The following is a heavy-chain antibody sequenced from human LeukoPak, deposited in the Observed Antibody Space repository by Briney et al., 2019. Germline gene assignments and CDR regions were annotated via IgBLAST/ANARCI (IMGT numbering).Heavy chain of an antibody. CDR3: ARAAYYGDYGVGYYYYYMDV. D-gene: IGHD4-17*01. J-gene: IGHJ6*03. CDR2: IIPIFGTA. Sequence: GASVKVSCKASGGTFSSYAISWVRQAPGQGLEWMGGIIPIFGTANYAQKFQGRVTITTDESTSTAYMELSSLRSEDTAVYYCARAAYYGDYGVGYYYYYMDVWGKGTTVTVS. CDR1: GGTFSSYA. V-gene: IGHV1-69*05.